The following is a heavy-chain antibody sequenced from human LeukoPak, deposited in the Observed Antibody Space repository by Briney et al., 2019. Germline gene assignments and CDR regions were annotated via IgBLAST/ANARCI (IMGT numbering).Heavy chain of an antibody. CDR1: RFTSSIYW. CDR2: INSDGSST. V-gene: IGHV3-74*01. J-gene: IGHJ4*02. D-gene: IGHD3-22*01. CDR3: ASLDSSGYYYFDY. Sequence: PGGALRLSSAAPRFTSSIYWIHSGRQGPGEGLWWVSRINSDGSSTSYADSVKGRFTISRDNAKNMLYLQMNSLRAEDTAVYYCASLDSSGYYYFDYWGQGTLVTVSS.